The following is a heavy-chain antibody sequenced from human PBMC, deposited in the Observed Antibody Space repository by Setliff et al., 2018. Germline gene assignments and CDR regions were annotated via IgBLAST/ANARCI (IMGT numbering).Heavy chain of an antibody. V-gene: IGHV4-39*02. CDR3: ARMAVRVASRPSSPLHYYYYMDL. J-gene: IGHJ6*03. CDR2: INYRGST. Sequence: SPTLSLTCTVSGGSISSYYWGWIRQPPGKGLEWIGSINYRGSTHANPSLRSRVTMSVDTSESHFSLTLRSLTAADTAVYYCARMAVRVASRPSSPLHYYYYMDLWGKGATVTVSS. D-gene: IGHD6-6*01. CDR1: GGSISSYY.